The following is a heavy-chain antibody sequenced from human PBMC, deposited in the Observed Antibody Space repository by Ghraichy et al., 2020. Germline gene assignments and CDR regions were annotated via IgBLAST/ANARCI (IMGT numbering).Heavy chain of an antibody. CDR3: ARAEDFWSGYYSFDY. J-gene: IGHJ4*02. V-gene: IGHV1-18*01. CDR1: GYTFTSSG. CDR2: ISAYNGNT. D-gene: IGHD3-3*01. Sequence: ASVKVSCKASGYTFTSSGISWLRQAPGQGLEWMGWISAYNGNTNYAQKLQGRVTMTTDTSTSTAYMELRSLRSDDTAVYYCARAEDFWSGYYSFDYWGQGTLVTVSS.